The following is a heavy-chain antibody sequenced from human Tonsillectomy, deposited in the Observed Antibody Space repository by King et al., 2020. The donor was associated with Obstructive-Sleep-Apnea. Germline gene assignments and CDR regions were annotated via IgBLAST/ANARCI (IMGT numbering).Heavy chain of an antibody. CDR2: IYYSGST. CDR3: ARDRCSSTSCYSGTFDY. Sequence: QLQESGPGLVKPSETLSLTCTVSGGSISSYYWSWIRQPPGKGLEWIGYIYYSGSTNYNPSLKSRVTISVDTSKNQFSLKLSSVTAADTAVYYCARDRCSSTSCYSGTFDYWGQGTLVTVSS. CDR1: GGSISSYY. D-gene: IGHD2-2*01. J-gene: IGHJ4*02. V-gene: IGHV4-59*01.